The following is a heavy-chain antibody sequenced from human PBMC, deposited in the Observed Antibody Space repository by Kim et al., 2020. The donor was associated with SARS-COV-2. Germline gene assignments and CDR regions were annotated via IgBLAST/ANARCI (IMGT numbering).Heavy chain of an antibody. V-gene: IGHV3-21*06. Sequence: GGSLRLSCAASGFTFSSYSMNWARQAPGKGLEWVSSISSRSSYIYYADSVKGRFTISRDDAENSLYLQMNSLRAEATAVYYCAREKHDNAEYRWGQGTL. J-gene: IGHJ4*02. CDR3: AREKHDNAEYR. D-gene: IGHD1-1*01. CDR2: ISSRSSYI. CDR1: GFTFSSYS.